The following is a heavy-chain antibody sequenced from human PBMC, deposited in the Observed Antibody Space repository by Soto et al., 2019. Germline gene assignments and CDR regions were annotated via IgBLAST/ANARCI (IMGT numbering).Heavy chain of an antibody. CDR3: AKGRGGSGSLTPRVDF. D-gene: IGHD3-10*01. J-gene: IGHJ4*02. CDR2: ISGGGDTT. Sequence: EVQLLESGGGLVQPGGSLRLSCAASGFTFNNYAMTWVRQAPGKGLEWVSAISGGGDTTSYADSVKGRFTVSRDGSKTTRYLQMSSPRAEDTALYYCAKGRGGSGSLTPRVDFWGQGTLVTVSS. V-gene: IGHV3-23*01. CDR1: GFTFNNYA.